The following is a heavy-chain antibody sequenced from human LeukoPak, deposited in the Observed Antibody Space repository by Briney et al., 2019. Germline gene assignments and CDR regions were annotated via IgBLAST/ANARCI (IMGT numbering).Heavy chain of an antibody. CDR1: AFTVSGNH. J-gene: IGHJ6*03. CDR2: ISTSSNTI. D-gene: IGHD3/OR15-3a*01. V-gene: IGHV3-48*04. Sequence: GGSLRLSCAASAFTVSGNHMNWVRQAPGKGLEWVSYISTSSNTIYYADSVKGRFTISRDNAKNSLYLQLNSLRAEDTAVYYCARGDFHMDVWGKGTTVTVSS. CDR3: ARGDFHMDV.